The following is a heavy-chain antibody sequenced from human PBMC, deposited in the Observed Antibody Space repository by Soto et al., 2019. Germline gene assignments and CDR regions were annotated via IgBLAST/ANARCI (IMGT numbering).Heavy chain of an antibody. CDR1: GYTFTSYD. V-gene: IGHV1-8*01. CDR2: MNPNSGNT. D-gene: IGHD3-3*01. CDR3: ARRPITLFGVVIDSPIDNWFDP. J-gene: IGHJ5*02. Sequence: QVQLVQSGAEVKKPGASVKVSCKASGYTFTSYDINWVRQATGQGLEWMGWMNPNSGNTGYAQKFQGRVTMTRNTSISTGYMELSSLRSEETAVYYCARRPITLFGVVIDSPIDNWFDPWGQGTLVTVSS.